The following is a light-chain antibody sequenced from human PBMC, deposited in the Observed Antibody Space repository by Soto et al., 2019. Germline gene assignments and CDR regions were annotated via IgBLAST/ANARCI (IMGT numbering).Light chain of an antibody. Sequence: DIVMTQSPDFLAVSLGERATINCKSSQSVLYSSNNKNYLAWYQQKPGQPPKLLIYWASTRESGVPDRFSGSGSGTDFTLTISSLQAEDVAVYYCQHYYTTPFTFGPGTKVDIK. CDR1: QSVLYSSNNKNY. V-gene: IGKV4-1*01. J-gene: IGKJ3*01. CDR2: WAS. CDR3: QHYYTTPFT.